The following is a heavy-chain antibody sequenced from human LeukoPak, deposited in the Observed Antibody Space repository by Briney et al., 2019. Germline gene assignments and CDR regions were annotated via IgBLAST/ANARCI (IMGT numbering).Heavy chain of an antibody. CDR3: ARVLGKWFGELLSYVNAFDI. J-gene: IGHJ3*02. CDR2: INHSGST. V-gene: IGHV4-34*01. Sequence: SETLSLTCAVYGGSFSGYYWSWIRQPPGKGLEWIGEINHSGSTNYNPSLKSRVTISVDTSKNQFSLKLSSVTAADTAVYYCARVLGKWFGELLSYVNAFDIWGQGTMVTVSS. CDR1: GGSFSGYY. D-gene: IGHD3-10*01.